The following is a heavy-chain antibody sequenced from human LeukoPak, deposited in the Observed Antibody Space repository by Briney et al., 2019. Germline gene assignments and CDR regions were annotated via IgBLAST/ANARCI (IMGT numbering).Heavy chain of an antibody. V-gene: IGHV3-23*01. CDR3: ARAVPSLFDY. D-gene: IGHD3-16*02. Sequence: GGSLRLSCAASGFTFSSYAMTWVRQAPGKGLEWVSAISDSGGSAYYADSVKGRFTISRDNSKNTLYLQMNSLRAEDTAVYYCARAVPSLFDYWGQGTLVTVSS. CDR1: GFTFSSYA. CDR2: ISDSGGSA. J-gene: IGHJ4*02.